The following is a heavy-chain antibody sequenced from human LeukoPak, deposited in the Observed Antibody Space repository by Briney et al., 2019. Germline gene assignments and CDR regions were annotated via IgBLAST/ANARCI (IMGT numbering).Heavy chain of an antibody. J-gene: IGHJ4*02. V-gene: IGHV3-21*01. CDR2: ISGSSTYI. D-gene: IGHD6-13*01. CDR3: ARDRDNVAGTRGYFDY. CDR1: GFTFSSYN. Sequence: PGGSLRLSCAAYGFTFSSYNMKWVRQAPGKGLEWVTSISGSSTYIYHTDSGKGPFTISRANAKNSLYLQMNSLRAEDTALYFCARDRDNVAGTRGYFDYRGGRTLVT.